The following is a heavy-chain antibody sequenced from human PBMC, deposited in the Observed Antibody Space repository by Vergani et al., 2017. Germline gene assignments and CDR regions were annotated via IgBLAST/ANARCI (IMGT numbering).Heavy chain of an antibody. V-gene: IGHV1-69*13. Sequence: QVQLVQSGAEVKKPGSSVKVSCKASGGTFSSYAISWVRQAPGQGLEWMGRTIPMLGATNYAQKFQGRVTITADESTSTAYMELSSLRSEDTAVYYCAREGFYDYVWGSYRLRGGYYFDYWGQGTLVTVSS. D-gene: IGHD3-16*02. CDR2: TIPMLGAT. CDR1: GGTFSSYA. CDR3: AREGFYDYVWGSYRLRGGYYFDY. J-gene: IGHJ4*02.